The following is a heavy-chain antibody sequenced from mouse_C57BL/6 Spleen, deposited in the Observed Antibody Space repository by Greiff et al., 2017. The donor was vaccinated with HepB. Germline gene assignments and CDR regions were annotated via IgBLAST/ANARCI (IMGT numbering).Heavy chain of an antibody. J-gene: IGHJ2*01. CDR3: ARGLRPYYFDY. V-gene: IGHV1-52*01. Sequence: QVQLQQPGAELVRPGSSVKLSCKASGYTFTSYWMHWVKQRPIQGLEWIGNIDPSDSETHYNQKFKDKATLTVDKSSSTAYMQLSSLTSEDSAVYYCARGLRPYYFDYWGQSTTLTVSS. D-gene: IGHD1-1*01. CDR1: GYTFTSYW. CDR2: IDPSDSET.